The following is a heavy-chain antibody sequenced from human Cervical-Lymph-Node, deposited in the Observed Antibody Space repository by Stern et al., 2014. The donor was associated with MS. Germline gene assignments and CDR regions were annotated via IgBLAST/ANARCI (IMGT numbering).Heavy chain of an antibody. CDR1: GYTFTNYP. Sequence: VQLVESGSELRKPGASVKVSCKASGYTFTNYPMNWVRQAPGQGLEWMGWINTNTGNSTYAQGFTGRLVFSLDTSVSTAYLQISSLKAEDTAVYYCARDFVDTPMLTRSDFFDCWGQGTLVTVSS. CDR3: ARDFVDTPMLTRSDFFDC. D-gene: IGHD5-18*01. J-gene: IGHJ4*02. V-gene: IGHV7-4-1*02. CDR2: INTNTGNS.